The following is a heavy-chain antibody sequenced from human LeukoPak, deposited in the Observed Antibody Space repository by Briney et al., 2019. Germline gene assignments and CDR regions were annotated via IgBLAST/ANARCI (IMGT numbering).Heavy chain of an antibody. CDR2: INPNSGGT. CDR3: ARVEREETTRGTFDI. Sequence: ASVKVSCKASGYTFTGYYMHWVRQAPGQGLEWMGWINPNSGGTNYAQKFQGRVTMTRDTSISTAYMELSRLKSDDTAVYYCARVEREETTRGTFDIWGQGTMVTVSS. J-gene: IGHJ3*02. V-gene: IGHV1-2*02. D-gene: IGHD1-26*01. CDR1: GYTFTGYY.